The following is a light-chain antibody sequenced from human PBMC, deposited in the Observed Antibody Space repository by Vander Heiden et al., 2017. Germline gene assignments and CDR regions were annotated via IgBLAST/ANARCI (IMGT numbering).Light chain of an antibody. CDR1: QSVLYSSNNKNY. J-gene: IGKJ1*01. Sequence: DIVMTQSPDSLAVSLGERATINCKSSQSVLYSSNNKNYLAWYQQKPGQPPKLLIYWASTRESGVPDRFSGSGSGTDFTLTISSLQAEDVAVYYCQQYYSTPRTFGHGIKVEIK. CDR3: QQYYSTPRT. V-gene: IGKV4-1*01. CDR2: WAS.